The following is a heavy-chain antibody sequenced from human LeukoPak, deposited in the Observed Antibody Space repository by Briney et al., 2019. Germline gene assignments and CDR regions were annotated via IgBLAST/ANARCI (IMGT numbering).Heavy chain of an antibody. CDR2: INHSGST. J-gene: IGHJ5*02. Sequence: PSETLSLTCVVYGGSFSGYYWSWIRQPPGKGLEWIGEINHSGSTNYNPSLKSRVTISVDTSKNQFSLMLSSVTAADTAVYFCARAPIVVVIATSGGWFDPWGQGTLVTVSS. V-gene: IGHV4-34*01. CDR1: GGSFSGYY. CDR3: ARAPIVVVIATSGGWFDP. D-gene: IGHD2-21*01.